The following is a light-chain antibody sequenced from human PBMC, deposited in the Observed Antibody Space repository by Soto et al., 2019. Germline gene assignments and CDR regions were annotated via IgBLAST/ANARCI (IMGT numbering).Light chain of an antibody. Sequence: DIQMTQSPSSLPASVGDRVTITCQASQDISNYLNWFQHKPGKAPKLLIYDASNLETGVPSRFSGSGSGTDFTFTISSLQPEDIATYYCQQFDNPNLTVTFGGGTKVEI. CDR1: QDISNY. J-gene: IGKJ4*01. V-gene: IGKV1-33*01. CDR2: DAS. CDR3: QQFDNPNLTVT.